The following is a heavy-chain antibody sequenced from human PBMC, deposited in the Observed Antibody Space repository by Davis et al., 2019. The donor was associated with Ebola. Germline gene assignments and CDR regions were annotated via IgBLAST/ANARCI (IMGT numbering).Heavy chain of an antibody. CDR1: GGSISGYQ. CDR3: ARDHMGSLDN. V-gene: IGHV4-59*01. D-gene: IGHD1-26*01. Sequence: MPSETLSLTCTVSGGSISGYQWAWIRQPPGKGLDYVGHIFNSGTASHNSALKSRVTISLDKSSNQFSLKLNSVTAADTAIYFCARDHMGSLDNWGQGTLVTVSS. J-gene: IGHJ4*02. CDR2: IFNSGTA.